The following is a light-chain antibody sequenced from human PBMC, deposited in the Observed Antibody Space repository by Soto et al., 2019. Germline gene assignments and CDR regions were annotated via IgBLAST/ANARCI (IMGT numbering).Light chain of an antibody. CDR1: QSVSSY. CDR2: DAS. Sequence: EKILKHSPATLSLYTGEGATVSCRASQSVSSYLAWYQQKPGQAPRLLIFDASSRATGIPDRFRGSGSGTDFSLTISRLEPEDLAVYYCQPDGSSPPWTSSQGANVDIK. J-gene: IGKJ1*01. V-gene: IGKV3-20*01. CDR3: QPDGSSPPWT.